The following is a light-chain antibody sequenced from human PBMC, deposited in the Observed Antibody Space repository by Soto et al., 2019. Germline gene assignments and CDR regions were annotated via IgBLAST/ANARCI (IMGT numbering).Light chain of an antibody. V-gene: IGKV1-5*03. CDR1: QSLSTW. Sequence: DIQMTQSPSTLSASVGDRVTITCRSSQSLSTWLAWYQQKPGKAPKLLISKSSTLESGVPSRFSGSGSGTEFTLTISSLQTDDFATYYCQQYNTYSRTFGQGTKVEIK. CDR3: QQYNTYSRT. J-gene: IGKJ1*01. CDR2: KSS.